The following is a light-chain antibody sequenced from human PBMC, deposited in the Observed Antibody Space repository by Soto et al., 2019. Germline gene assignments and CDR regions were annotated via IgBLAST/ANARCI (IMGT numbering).Light chain of an antibody. Sequence: ETVLTQSPATLSVSPRDRATLSCRASQSVGTYLAWYQQKPGQAPRLLIYGASSRVTGIPGRFSGSGSGTEFTLTITSLQSADSAVYYCQHYNNWPYTFGQGTKVDI. J-gene: IGKJ2*01. CDR3: QHYNNWPYT. CDR1: QSVGTY. CDR2: GAS. V-gene: IGKV3-15*01.